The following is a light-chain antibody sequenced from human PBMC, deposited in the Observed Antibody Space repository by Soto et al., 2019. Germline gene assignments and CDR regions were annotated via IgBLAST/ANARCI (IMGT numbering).Light chain of an antibody. V-gene: IGLV2-14*01. CDR3: TSYRTTTTLPYV. J-gene: IGLJ1*01. CDR1: SSDIGGYNF. Sequence: QSALTQPASVSGSPGQSITTSCTGTSSDIGGYNFVSWYQHHPGRAPKLMIYEVSNRPSGVSNRFSGSKSGDTASLTISGLQAEDEADYYCTSYRTTTTLPYVFGTGTKLTVL. CDR2: EVS.